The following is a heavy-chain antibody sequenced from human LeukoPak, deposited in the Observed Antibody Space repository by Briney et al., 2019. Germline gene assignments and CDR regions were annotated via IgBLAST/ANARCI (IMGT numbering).Heavy chain of an antibody. V-gene: IGHV3-74*01. CDR3: ARDRGGSAFDI. D-gene: IGHD3-10*01. J-gene: IGHJ3*02. CDR1: GFTLRSYW. Sequence: GGSLRLSCAPSGFTLRSYWMHWVRQAPGKGLVWVPRINSDGSSTSYADSVKGRFTISRDNAKNTLYLQMNSLRAEDTAVYHCARDRGGSAFDILGQGTMVTVSS. CDR2: INSDGSST.